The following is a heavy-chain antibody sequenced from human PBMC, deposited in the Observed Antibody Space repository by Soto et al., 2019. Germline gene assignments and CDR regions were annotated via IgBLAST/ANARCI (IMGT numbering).Heavy chain of an antibody. D-gene: IGHD1-26*01. CDR2: IIPIFGTA. V-gene: IGHV1-69*13. Sequence: ASGKVSCKASGGTFSSYAISWVRQAPGQGLEWMGGIIPIFGTANYAQKFQGRVTITADESTSTAYMELSSLRSEDTAVYYCARGLSVEGATNFWGQGTLVTVSS. CDR1: GGTFSSYA. J-gene: IGHJ4*02. CDR3: ARGLSVEGATNF.